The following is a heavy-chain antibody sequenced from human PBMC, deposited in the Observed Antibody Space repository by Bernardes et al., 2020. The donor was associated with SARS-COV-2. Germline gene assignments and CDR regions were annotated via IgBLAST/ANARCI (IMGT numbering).Heavy chain of an antibody. CDR1: GYSFSPYW. Sequence: GEYLKSSSKGSGYSFSPYWIDWVRPKPGQGLEWMGVIYPGDSDARYSPSFQGQVTISADRSVSTAYLQWSSLEASDTAMYFCARHRIDRATVTAVDIWGQGTMVTVSS. CDR3: ARHRIDRATVTAVDI. V-gene: IGHV5-51*01. CDR2: IYPGDSDA. J-gene: IGHJ3*02. D-gene: IGHD4-4*01.